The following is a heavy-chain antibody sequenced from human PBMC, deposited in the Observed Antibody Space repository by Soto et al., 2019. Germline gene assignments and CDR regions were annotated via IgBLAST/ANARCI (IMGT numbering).Heavy chain of an antibody. Sequence: SETLSLTCTVSGGSISSYYWSWIRQPPGKGLEWIGYIYYSGSTTYNPSLKSRVTISVDTSKNQFSLKLSSVTAADTAVYYCARDSRHSSGWYGLGYYYYGMDVWGQGTTVTVSS. J-gene: IGHJ6*02. V-gene: IGHV4-59*01. CDR3: ARDSRHSSGWYGLGYYYYGMDV. D-gene: IGHD6-19*01. CDR2: IYYSGST. CDR1: GGSISSYY.